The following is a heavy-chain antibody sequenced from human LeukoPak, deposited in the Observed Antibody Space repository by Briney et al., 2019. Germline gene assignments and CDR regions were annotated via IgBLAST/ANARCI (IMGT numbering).Heavy chain of an antibody. CDR2: ISHDGDHK. CDR1: GFTFSSYG. J-gene: IGHJ6*02. Sequence: PGGSLRLSCAASGFTFSSYGMHWVRQAPGTGLEWVAVISHDGDHKYHADSVKGRFTTSRDNSKNTLYLQMNSLRVEDTAVYYCAREEGIAAAGDGIYYYYGMDVWGQGTTVTVSS. CDR3: AREEGIAAAGDGIYYYYGMDV. V-gene: IGHV3-30*19. D-gene: IGHD6-13*01.